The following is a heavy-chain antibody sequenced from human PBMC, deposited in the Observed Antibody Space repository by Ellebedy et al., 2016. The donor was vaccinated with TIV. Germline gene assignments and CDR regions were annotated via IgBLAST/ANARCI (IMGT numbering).Heavy chain of an antibody. Sequence: GSLRLSXTVSGGSISTYYWSWFRQPAGKALEWIGRIYNGDTSYNPSVRSRVTMSVDTSKNQFTLSLNSVTAADTAVYYCARGGEGVAEFGVWGNGTAVTVSS. J-gene: IGHJ6*04. CDR3: ARGGEGVAEFGV. V-gene: IGHV4-4*07. D-gene: IGHD3-16*01. CDR2: IYNGDT. CDR1: GGSISTYY.